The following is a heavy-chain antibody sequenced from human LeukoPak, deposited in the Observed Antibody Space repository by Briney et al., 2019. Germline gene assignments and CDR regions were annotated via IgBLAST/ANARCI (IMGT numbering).Heavy chain of an antibody. V-gene: IGHV3-15*01. D-gene: IGHD6-19*01. J-gene: IGHJ3*02. CDR1: GFTFSNAW. Sequence: PGGSLRLSCAASGFTFSNAWMKSKTDGGTTDYAAPVKGRFTISRDDSKNTLYLQMNSLRAEDTAVYYCDGSGWYQDAFDIWGQGTMVTVSS. CDR3: DGSGWYQDAFDI. CDR2: SKTDGGTT.